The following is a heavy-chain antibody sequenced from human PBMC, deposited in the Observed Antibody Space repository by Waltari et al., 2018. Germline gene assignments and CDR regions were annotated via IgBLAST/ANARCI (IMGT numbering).Heavy chain of an antibody. CDR2: IDWDDDK. CDR3: ARIWTPDNAINQPPDP. Sequence: QVTLRESGPALVKPTQTLRLTCAFSGFSLITSGVCVTWIRQPPGTALEWLARIDWDDDKWYNTSLSTRLAISNDTSKNQVVLTMTNMDPVDTATYYCARIWTPDNAINQPPDPWGQGTLVIVSS. V-gene: IGHV2-70*15. J-gene: IGHJ5*02. CDR1: GFSLITSGVC. D-gene: IGHD2-21*01.